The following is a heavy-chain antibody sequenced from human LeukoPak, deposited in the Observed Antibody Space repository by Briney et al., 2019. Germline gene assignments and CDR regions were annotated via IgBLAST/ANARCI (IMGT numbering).Heavy chain of an antibody. CDR1: GFTVNSNY. CDR3: ARGAGGYDSYYYYYMDV. CDR2: IYSGGSK. V-gene: IGHV3-53*01. Sequence: GGSLRLSCAASGFTVNSNYMIRLRQAPGKGLEWVSVIYSGGSKYDADSVKGRFTITRDNSKNTLYLQMNSLRAEDTAVYYCARGAGGYDSYYYYYMDVWGKGTTVTVSS. D-gene: IGHD5-12*01. J-gene: IGHJ6*03.